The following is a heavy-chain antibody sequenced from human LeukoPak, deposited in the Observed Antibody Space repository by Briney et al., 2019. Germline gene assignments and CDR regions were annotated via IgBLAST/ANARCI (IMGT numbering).Heavy chain of an antibody. CDR3: ARPNITSYYDSRGYDAFDV. D-gene: IGHD3-22*01. Sequence: GESLQISCKGSGSRFSAYWIAWVRQVPGKGGEWMGIIYPDDPDTRYSPSFQGQVTISADKSVSTAYLQWSSLKASDTAMYYCARPNITSYYDSRGYDAFDVWGQGTMVTVS. CDR2: IYPDDPDT. V-gene: IGHV5-51*01. J-gene: IGHJ3*01. CDR1: GSRFSAYW.